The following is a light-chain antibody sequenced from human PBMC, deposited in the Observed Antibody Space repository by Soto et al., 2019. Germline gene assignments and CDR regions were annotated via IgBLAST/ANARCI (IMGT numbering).Light chain of an antibody. J-gene: IGKJ1*01. CDR2: AAS. Sequence: DIQMTQSPSSLSASVGDRVTITSRASQGIRKDLGWYQQKPGKAPKRLIYAASSLQSGVPSRFSGSGSGTEFTLTISSLQPEDFATYYCLQLSSYPWTFGQGTKVEIK. V-gene: IGKV1-17*01. CDR3: LQLSSYPWT. CDR1: QGIRKD.